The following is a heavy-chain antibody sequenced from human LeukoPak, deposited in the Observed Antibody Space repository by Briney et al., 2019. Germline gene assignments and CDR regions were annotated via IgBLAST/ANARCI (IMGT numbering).Heavy chain of an antibody. Sequence: GGSLRLSCAASGFTLRRYAMNWVRQSRGKGLEGGSYICLANTISHTASGKGRFTISRDHTKNSVYQQTTSVRDEHTAVSFCARDSRFPGYYFDVGGAGTLVTVSS. D-gene: IGHD3-3*01. CDR3: ARDSRFPGYYFDV. CDR2: ICLANTI. V-gene: IGHV3-48*02. CDR1: GFTLRRYA. J-gene: IGHJ4*02.